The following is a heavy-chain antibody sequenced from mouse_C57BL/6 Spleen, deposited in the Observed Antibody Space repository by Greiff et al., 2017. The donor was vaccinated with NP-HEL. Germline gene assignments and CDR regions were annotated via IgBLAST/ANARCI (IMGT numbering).Heavy chain of an antibody. CDR1: GFTFSSYA. CDR2: ISSGGDYI. Sequence: EVKLVESGEGLVKPGGSLKLSCAASGFTFSSYAMSWVRQTPEKRLEWVAYISSGGDYIYYADTVKGRFTISRDNARNTLYLQMSSLKSEDTAMYYCTRSVYYYGSSYIAMDCWGKGTSVTVSS. CDR3: TRSVYYYGSSYIAMDC. D-gene: IGHD1-1*01. J-gene: IGHJ4*01. V-gene: IGHV5-9-1*02.